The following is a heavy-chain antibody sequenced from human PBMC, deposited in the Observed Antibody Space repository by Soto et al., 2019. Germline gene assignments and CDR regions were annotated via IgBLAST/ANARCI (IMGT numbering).Heavy chain of an antibody. CDR3: ASDPWADDY. CDR1: GFTVSTKY. CDR2: IYSGGST. D-gene: IGHD3-16*01. V-gene: IGHV3-66*01. J-gene: IGHJ4*02. Sequence: EVQLVESGGGLVQPGGSLRLSCAASGFTVSTKYMSWVRQAPGKGLEWVSVIYSGGSTFYADSVRGRFTISRDNSKNTVNLQMNSRRAEDTAVYYCASDPWADDYWGQGTLVTVSS.